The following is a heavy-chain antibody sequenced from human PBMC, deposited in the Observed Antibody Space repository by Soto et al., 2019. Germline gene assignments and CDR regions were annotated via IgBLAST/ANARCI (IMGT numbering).Heavy chain of an antibody. Sequence: EVQLVQSGAEVKKPGESLKISCKGSGYSFTSYWIGWVRQMPGKGLEWMGIIYPGDSDTRYSPSFQGQVTISADKSISTAYLQWSSLKASDTAMYYCARQLYCSSTSCYTSHNDAFDIWGQGTMVTVSS. CDR3: ARQLYCSSTSCYTSHNDAFDI. D-gene: IGHD2-2*02. J-gene: IGHJ3*02. CDR1: GYSFTSYW. V-gene: IGHV5-51*01. CDR2: IYPGDSDT.